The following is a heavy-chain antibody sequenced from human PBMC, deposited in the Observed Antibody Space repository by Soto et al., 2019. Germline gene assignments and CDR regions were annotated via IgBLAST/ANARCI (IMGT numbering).Heavy chain of an antibody. CDR3: ARESESGSYYFDY. CDR1: GGSVSSGSYY. CDR2: FYNSGST. D-gene: IGHD3-10*01. V-gene: IGHV4-61*03. Sequence: SETLSLTCTVSGGSVSSGSYYWSWIRQPPGKGLEGIGYFYNSGSTNYNPSLKSRVTISVDTSKNHFPLRMSSVTAADTAVYYCARESESGSYYFDYWGRGTLVTVSS. J-gene: IGHJ4*02.